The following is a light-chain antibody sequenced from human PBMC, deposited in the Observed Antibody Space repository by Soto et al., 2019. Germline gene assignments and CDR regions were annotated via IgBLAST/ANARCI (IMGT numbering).Light chain of an antibody. CDR1: QDISRY. Sequence: AIRMTQSPSSLSASTGDRVTITCGASQDISRYLAWYQQKPGKAPKLLIYAASTLQSGVPSRFSGSGSGTDFTLTISCLQSEDFATYYCQQYYSYPYTFGQGTKLEIK. V-gene: IGKV1-8*01. CDR3: QQYYSYPYT. J-gene: IGKJ2*01. CDR2: AAS.